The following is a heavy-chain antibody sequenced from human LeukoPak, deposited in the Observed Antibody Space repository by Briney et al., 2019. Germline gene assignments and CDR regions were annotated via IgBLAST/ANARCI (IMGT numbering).Heavy chain of an antibody. J-gene: IGHJ3*02. D-gene: IGHD5-18*01. V-gene: IGHV1-46*01. CDR3: ARDSYGYGGAFDI. Sequence: GASVKDSCKASGYTFTRYFMHWVRQAPGQGFEWMGIINPSGGSTNYAQKFQVRVTMTRDTSTSTVYMEMSSLRSEDTAVYYCARDSYGYGGAFDIWGQGTMVTVSS. CDR2: INPSGGST. CDR1: GYTFTRYF.